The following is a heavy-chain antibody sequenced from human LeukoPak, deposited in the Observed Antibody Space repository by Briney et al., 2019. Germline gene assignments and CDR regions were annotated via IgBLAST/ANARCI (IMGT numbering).Heavy chain of an antibody. D-gene: IGHD2-2*01. J-gene: IGHJ4*02. CDR3: ARDRGGPLGYCSSTSCYNDDY. CDR1: GYTFTSYG. Sequence: GASVKVSCKASGYTFTSYGITWVRQAPGQGLEWMGWISAYNGNTNYAQNLQGRVTMTTDTSTSTAYMELRSLRSDDTAVYYCARDRGGPLGYCSSTSCYNDDYWGQGTLVTVSS. V-gene: IGHV1-18*01. CDR2: ISAYNGNT.